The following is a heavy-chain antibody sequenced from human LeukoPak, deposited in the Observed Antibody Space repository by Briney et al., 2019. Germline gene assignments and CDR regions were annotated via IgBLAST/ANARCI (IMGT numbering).Heavy chain of an antibody. Sequence: GGSLRLSCAASGFTFSSYAMHWVRQAPGKGLEWVAVISYDGSNKYYADSVKGRFTISRDNSKNTLYLQMNSLRAEDTAVYYCATEPERITMIQGAFDIWGQGTMVTVSS. J-gene: IGHJ3*02. V-gene: IGHV3-30*04. CDR2: ISYDGSNK. CDR3: ATEPERITMIQGAFDI. CDR1: GFTFSSYA. D-gene: IGHD3-22*01.